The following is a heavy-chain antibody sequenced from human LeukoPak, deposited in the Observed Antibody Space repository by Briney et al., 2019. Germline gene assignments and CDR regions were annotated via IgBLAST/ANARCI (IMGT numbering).Heavy chain of an antibody. Sequence: GGSLRLSCAASGFTFSSYWMSWVRQAPGKGLEWVANIKQDGSEKYYVDSVKGRFTISRDNAKNSLYLQMNSLRAEDTAVYYCARDHRAAAGTGYYYYYMDVWGKGTTVTISS. J-gene: IGHJ6*03. V-gene: IGHV3-7*01. D-gene: IGHD6-13*01. CDR3: ARDHRAAAGTGYYYYYMDV. CDR1: GFTFSSYW. CDR2: IKQDGSEK.